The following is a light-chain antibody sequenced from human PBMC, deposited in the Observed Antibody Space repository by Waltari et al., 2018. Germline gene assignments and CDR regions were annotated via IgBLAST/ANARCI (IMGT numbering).Light chain of an antibody. V-gene: IGKV3-15*01. Sequence: EIVMTQSPATLSVSPGETATLSYRASQSVSSNLAWYQQKPGQGPRLLIFGASTRATAIPPRFSGSGSGTEFTLTISGLHSEDFAVYYCQQYNDWVTFGQGTRLDIK. J-gene: IGKJ5*01. CDR1: QSVSSN. CDR2: GAS. CDR3: QQYNDWVT.